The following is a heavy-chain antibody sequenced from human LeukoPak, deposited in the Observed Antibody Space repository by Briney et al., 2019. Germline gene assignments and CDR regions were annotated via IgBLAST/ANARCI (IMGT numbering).Heavy chain of an antibody. CDR3: ARVETAYCGGDCAHFDY. CDR2: INPSGGST. D-gene: IGHD2-21*02. J-gene: IGHJ4*02. V-gene: IGHV1-46*01. CDR1: GYSFTSYY. Sequence: GASVKVSCKASGYSFTSYYMHWVRQAPGQGLEWMGIINPSGGSTSYAQKFQGRVTMTRDTSTSTVYMELSSLRSEDTAVYYCARVETAYCGGDCAHFDYWGQGTLVTVSS.